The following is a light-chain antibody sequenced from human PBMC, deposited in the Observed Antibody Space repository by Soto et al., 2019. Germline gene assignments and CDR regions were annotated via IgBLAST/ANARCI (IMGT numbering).Light chain of an antibody. V-gene: IGKV3-11*01. Sequence: EIVLTQSPATLSLSPGERATLSCRASQSISSYLAWYQQKPGRAPRLLIYDAFNRATGVPARFRGSGSGTDFTLTISGLEPEDFAVYYCHQYDDGPYTFGQGTKVDIK. CDR2: DAF. CDR3: HQYDDGPYT. J-gene: IGKJ2*01. CDR1: QSISSY.